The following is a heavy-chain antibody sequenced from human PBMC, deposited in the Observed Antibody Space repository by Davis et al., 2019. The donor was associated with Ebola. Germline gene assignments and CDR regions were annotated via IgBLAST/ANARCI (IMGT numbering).Heavy chain of an antibody. D-gene: IGHD6-19*01. V-gene: IGHV1-3*01. J-gene: IGHJ4*02. Sequence: AASVNVSCKASGFILTNYAIHWVRQAPGQRLEWMGWVHGGNGNTKYSQRFQGRVTITTDTSANTVYLDLTSLRSEDTAVFYCARASFGYNSGWYADYWGPGSLVTVSS. CDR1: GFILTNYA. CDR2: VHGGNGNT. CDR3: ARASFGYNSGWYADY.